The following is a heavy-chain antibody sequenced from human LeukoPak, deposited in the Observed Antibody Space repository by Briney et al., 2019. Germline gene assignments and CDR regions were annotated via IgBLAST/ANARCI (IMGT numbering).Heavy chain of an antibody. Sequence: ASVKVCCKASGYDVINYGISWVRQSPGQGLEWMGWRSIYNGNTAYKLQGRVTMTTDTSTSTAYMEVRSLTSDDTAVYYCARGGPFPSGSTSREYYLDYWGQGTLVTVSS. CDR1: GYDVINYG. CDR2: RSIYNGNT. V-gene: IGHV1-18*01. CDR3: ARGGPFPSGSTSREYYLDY. J-gene: IGHJ4*02. D-gene: IGHD6-6*01.